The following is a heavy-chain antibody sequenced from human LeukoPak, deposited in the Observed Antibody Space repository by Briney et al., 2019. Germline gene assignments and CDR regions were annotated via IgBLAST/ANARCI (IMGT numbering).Heavy chain of an antibody. D-gene: IGHD2-15*01. J-gene: IGHJ4*02. Sequence: TSETLSLTCTVSGYSISSGYYWGWIRQPPGKGLEWIGSIYHSGSTYYNPSLKSRVTISVDTSKNQFSLKLSSVTAADTAVYYCARDRSRYCSGGSCYSDVFDYWGQGTLVTVSS. CDR2: IYHSGST. CDR1: GYSISSGYY. CDR3: ARDRSRYCSGGSCYSDVFDY. V-gene: IGHV4-38-2*02.